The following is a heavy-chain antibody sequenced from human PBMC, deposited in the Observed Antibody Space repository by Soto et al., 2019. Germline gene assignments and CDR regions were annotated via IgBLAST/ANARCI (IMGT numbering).Heavy chain of an antibody. CDR1: GGTFSSYA. CDR2: IIPIFGTA. CDR3: ARSPMTVVVIKEGYYFDY. J-gene: IGHJ4*02. D-gene: IGHD3-22*01. Sequence: QVQLVQSGAEVKKPGSSVKVSCKASGGTFSSYAISWVRQAPGQGLEWMGGIIPIFGTANYAQKFQGRVTITADESTSTAYMELSSLRSEDTAVYYWARSPMTVVVIKEGYYFDYWGQGTLVTVSS. V-gene: IGHV1-69*01.